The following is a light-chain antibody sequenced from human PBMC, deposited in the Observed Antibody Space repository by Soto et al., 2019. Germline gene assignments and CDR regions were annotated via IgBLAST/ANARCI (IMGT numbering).Light chain of an antibody. V-gene: IGKV3-20*01. Sequence: EIVLTQSPGTLSLSPGERAALSCRASQTVSSNYLAWFQQKPGQAPRLLIYAASSRATGIPDRFSGSGSGTDFTLTITRLEPEDFAVYYCQQYGISPTFGQGTKVDIK. CDR1: QTVSSNY. CDR3: QQYGISPT. CDR2: AAS. J-gene: IGKJ1*01.